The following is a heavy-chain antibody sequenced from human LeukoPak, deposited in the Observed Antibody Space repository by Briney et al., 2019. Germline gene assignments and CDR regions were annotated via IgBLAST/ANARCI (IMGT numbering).Heavy chain of an antibody. D-gene: IGHD5-12*01. CDR3: ARDCGYQCLFDY. V-gene: IGHV1-18*01. J-gene: IGHJ4*02. CDR2: ISGYNGNT. CDR1: GYSFSNYG. Sequence: ASVKVPCKASGYSFSNYGISWVRQAPGQGLEWMGWISGYNGNTNDAQKFQGRVTMTTDTSTSTAYMELRSLRSDDTAVYYCARDCGYQCLFDYWGQGTLVTVSS.